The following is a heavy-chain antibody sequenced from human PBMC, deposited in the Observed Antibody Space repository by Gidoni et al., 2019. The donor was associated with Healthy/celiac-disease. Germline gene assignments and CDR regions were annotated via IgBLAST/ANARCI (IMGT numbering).Heavy chain of an antibody. CDR2: IYYSGST. V-gene: IGHV4-39*01. CDR3: ARLGSSGWKFDY. D-gene: IGHD6-19*01. Sequence: QLQLQESGPGLVTPSETLSLTCTVSGGSISSSSYYWGWIRQPPGKGLEWIGSIYYSGSTYYNPSLKSRVTISVDTSKNQFSLKLSSVTAADTAVYYCARLGSSGWKFDYWGQGTLVTVSS. CDR1: GGSISSSSYY. J-gene: IGHJ4*02.